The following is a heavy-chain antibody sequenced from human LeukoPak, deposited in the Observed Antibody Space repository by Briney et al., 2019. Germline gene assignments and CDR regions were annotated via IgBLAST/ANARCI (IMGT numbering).Heavy chain of an antibody. CDR1: GFTFSDYY. CDR2: ISSSGSTI. CDR3: AELGITMIGGV. J-gene: IGHJ6*04. D-gene: IGHD3-10*02. Sequence: KAGGSLRLSCSASGFTFSDYYISWSRQAPGKGLELVSYISSSGSTIYYADSVKGRVTISRDNAKNSLYLQMNSLRAEDTAVYYCAELGITMIGGVWGKGTTVTISS. V-gene: IGHV3-11*04.